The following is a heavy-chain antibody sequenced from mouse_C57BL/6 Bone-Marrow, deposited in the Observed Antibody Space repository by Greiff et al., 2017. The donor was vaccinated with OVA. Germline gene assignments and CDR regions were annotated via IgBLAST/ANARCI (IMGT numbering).Heavy chain of an antibody. Sequence: QVQLQQPGAELVKPGASVKLSCKASGYTFTSYWMQWVKQRPGQGLEWIGEIDPSDSYTNYNQKFKGKATLTVDTSSSTAYMQLSSLTSEDAAVYYCARVGFYYGSSSWGQGTTLTVSS. V-gene: IGHV1-50*01. CDR2: IDPSDSYT. D-gene: IGHD1-1*01. CDR1: GYTFTSYW. CDR3: ARVGFYYGSSS. J-gene: IGHJ2*01.